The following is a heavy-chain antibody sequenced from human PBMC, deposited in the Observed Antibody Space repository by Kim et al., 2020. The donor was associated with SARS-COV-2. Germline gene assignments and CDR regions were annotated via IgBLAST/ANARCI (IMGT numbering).Heavy chain of an antibody. CDR3: ARAHGDDYYYYGMDV. V-gene: IGHV4-34*01. Sequence: SETLSLTCAVYGGSFSGYYWSWIRQPPGKGLEWIGEINHSGSTNYNPSLKSRVTISVDTSKNQFSLKLSSVTAADTAVYYCARAHGDDYYYYGMDVWGQGTTVTVSS. D-gene: IGHD7-27*01. CDR2: INHSGST. CDR1: GGSFSGYY. J-gene: IGHJ6*02.